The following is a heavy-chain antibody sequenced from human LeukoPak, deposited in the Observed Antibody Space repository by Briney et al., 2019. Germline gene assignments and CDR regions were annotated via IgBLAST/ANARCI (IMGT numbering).Heavy chain of an antibody. CDR1: GGTFSSYA. Sequence: SVTVSCKAPGGTFSSYAISWVRQAPGQGLEWMGGIIPIFGTANYAQKFQGRVTITADESTSTAYMELSSLRSEDTAVYYCARGMATHDDNWFDPWGQETLVTVSS. CDR2: IIPIFGTA. V-gene: IGHV1-69*13. J-gene: IGHJ5*02. D-gene: IGHD5-24*01. CDR3: ARGMATHDDNWFDP.